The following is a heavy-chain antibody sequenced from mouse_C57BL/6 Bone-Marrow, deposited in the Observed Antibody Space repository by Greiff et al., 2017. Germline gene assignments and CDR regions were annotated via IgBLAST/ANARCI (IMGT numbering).Heavy chain of an antibody. Sequence: EVKLVESGGDLVKPGGSLKLSCAASGFTFSSYGMSWVRQTPDKRLEWVGTISSGGSYTYYPASVKGRFTISRDNAKNTLYLQMSSLKSEDTAMYYCARHGCYCFDYWGQGTTLTVSS. CDR2: ISSGGSYT. J-gene: IGHJ2*01. D-gene: IGHD2-2*01. CDR1: GFTFSSYG. V-gene: IGHV5-6*02. CDR3: ARHGCYCFDY.